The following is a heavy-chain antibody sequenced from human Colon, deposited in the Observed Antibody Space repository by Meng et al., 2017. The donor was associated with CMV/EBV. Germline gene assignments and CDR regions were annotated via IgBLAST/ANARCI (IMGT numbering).Heavy chain of an antibody. D-gene: IGHD2-15*01. J-gene: IGHJ3*02. Sequence: GGSLRLSCEASGLTFRRYAMSWVRQAPGKGLEWVSVISGSGGSTHYADSVKGRFTISRDNSRDTLYLQMNTLRAEDTAVYYCAKDFRCLEIGYCSGGSCYPGCGVFDIWGQGTKVTVS. V-gene: IGHV3-23*01. CDR1: GLTFRRYA. CDR2: ISGSGGST. CDR3: AKDFRCLEIGYCSGGSCYPGCGVFDI.